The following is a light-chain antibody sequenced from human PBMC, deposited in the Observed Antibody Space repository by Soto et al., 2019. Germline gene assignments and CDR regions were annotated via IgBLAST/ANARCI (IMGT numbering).Light chain of an antibody. CDR3: QQRSNWPPSVT. Sequence: EIVLTQSPATLSLSPGERATLSCRASQSVTSSLAWYQQRLGQAPRLLIYDASNRATGIPARFSGSGSGTDFTLTISSLEPEDFAVYYCQQRSNWPPSVTFGPGTKVDIK. CDR1: QSVTSS. V-gene: IGKV3-11*01. J-gene: IGKJ3*01. CDR2: DAS.